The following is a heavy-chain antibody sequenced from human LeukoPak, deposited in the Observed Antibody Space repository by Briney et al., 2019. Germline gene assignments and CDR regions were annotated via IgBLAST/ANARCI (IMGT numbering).Heavy chain of an antibody. CDR1: GGTFSSYA. D-gene: IGHD6-6*01. V-gene: IGHV1-69*05. CDR2: IIPIFGTA. J-gene: IGHJ4*02. Sequence: GASVKVSCKASGGTFSSYAISWVRQAPGQGLEWMGGIIPIFGTANYAQKFQGRVTITTDESTSTAYMELSSLRSEDTAVYYCATGIAARPPVRDYFDYWGQGTLVTVSS. CDR3: ATGIAARPPVRDYFDY.